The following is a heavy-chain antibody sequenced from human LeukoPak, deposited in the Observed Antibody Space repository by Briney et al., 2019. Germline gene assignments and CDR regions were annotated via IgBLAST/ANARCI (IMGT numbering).Heavy chain of an antibody. CDR3: ARDKGIIIVGTRGFDY. CDR1: GGSISTYY. V-gene: IGHV4-59*12. CDR2: TYFSGST. D-gene: IGHD5-12*01. J-gene: IGHJ4*02. Sequence: SETLSLTCTVSGGSISTYYWTWIRQPPGKGLEWIGYTYFSGSTNYNPSLKSRVTISVDTSKNQFSLKLSSVTAADTAVYYCARDKGIIIVGTRGFDYWGQGTLVTVSS.